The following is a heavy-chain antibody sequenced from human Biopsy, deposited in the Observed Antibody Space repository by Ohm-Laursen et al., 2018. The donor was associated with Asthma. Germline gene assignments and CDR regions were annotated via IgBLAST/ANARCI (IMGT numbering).Heavy chain of an antibody. V-gene: IGHV4-30-4*01. D-gene: IGHD6-19*01. CDR1: GASIKTDDHY. CDR3: ARASVAASSNWFDP. J-gene: IGHJ5*02. Sequence: LSLTCTVSGASIKTDDHYWSWLRQPPGKGLKWFGFIHYSGSTSYNPSLKGGVTISVDTSKNQFSLKLSSVTAADTAVYYCARASVAASSNWFDPWGQGTLVTVSS. CDR2: IHYSGST.